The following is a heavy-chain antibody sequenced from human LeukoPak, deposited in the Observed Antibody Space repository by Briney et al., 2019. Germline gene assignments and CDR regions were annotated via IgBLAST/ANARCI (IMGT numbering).Heavy chain of an antibody. CDR2: ISAYNGNT. CDR3: ARDGNGYDSSGYYYVFLDY. J-gene: IGHJ4*02. CDR1: GYTFTSYG. D-gene: IGHD3-22*01. Sequence: ASVKVSCKASGYTFTSYGISWVRQAPGQGLEWMGWISAYNGNTNYAQKLQGRVTMTTDTSTSTAYMELRSLRSDDTAVYYCARDGNGYDSSGYYYVFLDYWGQGTLVTVSS. V-gene: IGHV1-18*01.